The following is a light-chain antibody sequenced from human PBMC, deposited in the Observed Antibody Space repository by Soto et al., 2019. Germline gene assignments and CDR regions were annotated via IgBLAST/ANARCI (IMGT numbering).Light chain of an antibody. CDR1: QSVSSY. Sequence: EIVLTQSPATLSLSPGERATLSCRASQSVSSYLAWYQQKPGQAPRLLIYDASNRATGIPARFSGSGSGTDFTLTISSGEPEDFAVYYGQQRSNWPPLTFGGGTKVEIK. J-gene: IGKJ4*01. V-gene: IGKV3-11*01. CDR2: DAS. CDR3: QQRSNWPPLT.